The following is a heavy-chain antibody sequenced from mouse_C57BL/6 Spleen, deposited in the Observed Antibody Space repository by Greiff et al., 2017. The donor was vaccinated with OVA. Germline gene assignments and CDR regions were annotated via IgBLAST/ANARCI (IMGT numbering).Heavy chain of an antibody. V-gene: IGHV1-18*01. CDR3: ARYYDYDAAGAPWFAY. J-gene: IGHJ3*01. D-gene: IGHD2-4*01. Sequence: EVQLQQSGPELVKPGASVKIPCKASGYTFTDYNMDWVKQSHGKSLEWIGDINPNNGGTIYNQKFKGKATLTVDKSSSTAYMELRSLTSEDTAVYYCARYYDYDAAGAPWFAYWGQGTLVTVSA. CDR1: GYTFTDYN. CDR2: INPNNGGT.